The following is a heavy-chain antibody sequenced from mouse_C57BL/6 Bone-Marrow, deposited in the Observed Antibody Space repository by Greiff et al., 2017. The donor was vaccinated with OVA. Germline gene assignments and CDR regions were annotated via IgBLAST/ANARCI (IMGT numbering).Heavy chain of an antibody. Sequence: EVQVVESGGGLVQPGGSLSLSCAASGFTFTDYYMSWVRQPPGKALEWLGFIRNKANGYTTEYSASVKGRFTVSRDNSQSILYLQMNALRAEDSATYYCARYFTTVVDYFDDWGQGTTLTVSS. D-gene: IGHD1-1*01. CDR2: IRNKANGYTT. J-gene: IGHJ2*01. V-gene: IGHV7-3*01. CDR1: GFTFTDYY. CDR3: ARYFTTVVDYFDD.